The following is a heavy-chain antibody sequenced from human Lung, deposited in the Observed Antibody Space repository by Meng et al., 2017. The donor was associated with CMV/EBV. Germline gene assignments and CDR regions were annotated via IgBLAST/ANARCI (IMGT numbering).Heavy chain of an antibody. J-gene: IGHJ4*02. CDR2: VSDTHGDT. V-gene: IGHV3-23*01. CDR1: GFTFSSFD. CDR3: ARLAARGY. D-gene: IGHD6-6*01. Sequence: GGXXXLSCAASGFTFSSFDMSWVRQAPGKGLEWVSTVSDTHGDTYYADSVKGRFTISRDNSKSTLYLQMNSLRADDTARYYCARLAARGYWGQGTLVNGAS.